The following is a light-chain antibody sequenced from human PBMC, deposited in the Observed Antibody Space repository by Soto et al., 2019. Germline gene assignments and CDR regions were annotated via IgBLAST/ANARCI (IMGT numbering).Light chain of an antibody. CDR3: AAWDDSLNVL. CDR1: TSNIGSYI. J-gene: IGLJ3*02. CDR2: TDD. V-gene: IGLV1-44*01. Sequence: QAVVTQPPSASGTPGQRVIISCSGSTSNIGSYIVNWYQQLPGTAPKLLIYTDDQRPSGVPDRFSGSKSGTSASLAISGLQSEDEADYFCAAWDDSLNVLFGGGTKLTVL.